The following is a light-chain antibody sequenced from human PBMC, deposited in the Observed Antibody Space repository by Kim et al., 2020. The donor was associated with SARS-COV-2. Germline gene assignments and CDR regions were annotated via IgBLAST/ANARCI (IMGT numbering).Light chain of an antibody. CDR1: QSISSY. V-gene: IGKV1-39*01. Sequence: DIQMTQSPSSLSASVGDRVTITCRESQSISSYLNWYQQKPGKAPKLLIYAAYSLQSWVPSRFSGSGSGTDFTLTISSLQPEDFATYYCQQSYSTPYTFGQGTKLEI. CDR3: QQSYSTPYT. CDR2: AAY. J-gene: IGKJ2*01.